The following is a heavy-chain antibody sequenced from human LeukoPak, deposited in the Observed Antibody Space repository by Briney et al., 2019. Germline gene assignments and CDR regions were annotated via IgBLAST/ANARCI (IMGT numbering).Heavy chain of an antibody. Sequence: ASVKVSCKVSGYTLTELSMHWVRQAPGKGLEWMGGFDPEDGETIYAQKFQGRVTMTRDTSISTAYMELSRLRSDDTAVYYCARVAPKTYYYGSGSYGYWGQGTLVTVSS. CDR2: FDPEDGET. V-gene: IGHV1-24*01. J-gene: IGHJ4*02. CDR1: GYTLTELS. D-gene: IGHD3-10*01. CDR3: ARVAPKTYYYGSGSYGY.